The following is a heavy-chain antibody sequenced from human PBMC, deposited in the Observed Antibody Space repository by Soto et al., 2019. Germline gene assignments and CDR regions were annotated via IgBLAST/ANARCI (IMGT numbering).Heavy chain of an antibody. CDR3: ARPGYNGGNSDDY. V-gene: IGHV4-39*01. Sequence: QLQLQESGAGLVKPSETLSLTCTVSGGSISSSSYYWGWIRQPPGKGLEWIGSIYYSGSTYYNPSLKSRVTISVDTSKNQFSLKLSSVTAADTAVYYCARPGYNGGNSDDYWGQGTLVTVSS. J-gene: IGHJ4*02. D-gene: IGHD2-21*02. CDR2: IYYSGST. CDR1: GGSISSSSYY.